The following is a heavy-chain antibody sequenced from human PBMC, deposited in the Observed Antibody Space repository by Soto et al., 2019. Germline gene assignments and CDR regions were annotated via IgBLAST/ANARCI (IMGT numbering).Heavy chain of an antibody. CDR1: GFTFSSYA. CDR3: ARDYGGNKQGLRY. J-gene: IGHJ4*02. V-gene: IGHV3-30-3*01. CDR2: ISYDGSNK. Sequence: QVQLVESGGGVVQPGRSLRLSCAASGFTFSSYAMHWVRQAPGKGLEWVAVISYDGSNKYYADSVKGRFTISRDNSKNTLYLQMNSLRAEDTAVYYCARDYGGNKQGLRYWGQGTLVTVSS. D-gene: IGHD2-15*01.